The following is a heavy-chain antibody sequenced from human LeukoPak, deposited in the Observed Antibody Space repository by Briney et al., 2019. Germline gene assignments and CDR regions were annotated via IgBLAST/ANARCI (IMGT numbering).Heavy chain of an antibody. D-gene: IGHD7-27*01. Sequence: GGSLRLSCAASGFTFSSYTMSWVRQAPGKGLEWVSTITTSDSNTYYADSVKGRFTVSRDNSKNTLFLQMNSLRAEDTAVYYCAKDGGLWVSAHWGDSWGRGTLVTVSS. CDR1: GFTFSSYT. J-gene: IGHJ4*02. CDR2: ITTSDSNT. V-gene: IGHV3-23*01. CDR3: AKDGGLWVSAHWGDS.